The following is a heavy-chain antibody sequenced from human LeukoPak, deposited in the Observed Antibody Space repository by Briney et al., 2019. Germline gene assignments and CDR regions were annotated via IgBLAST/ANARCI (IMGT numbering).Heavy chain of an antibody. V-gene: IGHV1-69*04. CDR3: ARVISGSWLWF. CDR1: GGTFSSYA. J-gene: IGHJ4*02. CDR2: IIPTLEIA. D-gene: IGHD6-13*01. Sequence: ASVKVSCKASGGTFSSYAISWVRQAPGQGLEWMGRIIPTLEIANYAQSFQGGVTITADKSTSTAYMELSSLRPEDTAIYYCARVISGSWLWFWGQGTLVTVSS.